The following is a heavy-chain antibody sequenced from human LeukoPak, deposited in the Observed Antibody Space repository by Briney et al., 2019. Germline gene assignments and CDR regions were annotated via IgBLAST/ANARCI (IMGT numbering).Heavy chain of an antibody. CDR3: ARGDGEGYMDV. CDR1: GFTFSSYW. CDR2: INSDGSSK. Sequence: GGSLRLSCAASGFTFSSYWMHWVRQAPGKGLVWVSRINSDGSSKSYADSVKGRFTISRDNARNTLYLQMNSLRAEDTAVYYCARGDGEGYMDVWGKGTTVTVSS. J-gene: IGHJ6*03. V-gene: IGHV3-74*01. D-gene: IGHD5-24*01.